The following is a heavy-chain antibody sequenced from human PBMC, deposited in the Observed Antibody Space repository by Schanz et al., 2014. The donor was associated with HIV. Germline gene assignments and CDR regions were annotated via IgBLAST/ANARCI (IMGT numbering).Heavy chain of an antibody. D-gene: IGHD5-12*01. V-gene: IGHV4-34*01. CDR2: INHSGST. CDR1: GESFSGYF. Sequence: QVQLQQWGAGLLKPSETLSLTCAVYGESFSGYFWTWIRQSPGKGLEWIGEINHSGSTNYNPSLKRRVPISVNTSKNQFPLRLRSVTAADTAVYYCARATTDNFDPTYYFQSWGQGTLVTVSS. J-gene: IGHJ4*02. CDR3: ARATTDNFDPTYYFQS.